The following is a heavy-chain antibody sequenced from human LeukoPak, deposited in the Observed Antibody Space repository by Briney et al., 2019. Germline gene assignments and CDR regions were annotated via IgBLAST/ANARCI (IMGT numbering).Heavy chain of an antibody. D-gene: IGHD2-15*01. J-gene: IGHJ4*02. Sequence: GGSLRLSCAASGFTFSSYAMSWVRQAPGRGLEWVSAISGSDGSTYYADSVKGRFTISRDNSKNTLYLQMNSLRAEDTAVYYCARVVVAATGYFDYWGQGTLVTVSS. CDR3: ARVVVAATGYFDY. CDR2: ISGSDGST. CDR1: GFTFSSYA. V-gene: IGHV3-23*01.